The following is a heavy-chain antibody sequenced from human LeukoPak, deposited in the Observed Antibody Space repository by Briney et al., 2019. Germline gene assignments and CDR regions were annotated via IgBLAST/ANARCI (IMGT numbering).Heavy chain of an antibody. Sequence: SETLSLTCTVSGGSFSSYYWSWIRQPPGKGLEWIGYIYYSGSTNYNPSLKSRVTISVDTSKNQFSLKLSSVTAADTAVYYCARIKNYYGSGRRPGGPLFYYYMDVWGKGTTVTVSS. V-gene: IGHV4-59*01. CDR2: IYYSGST. CDR3: ARIKNYYGSGRRPGGPLFYYYMDV. D-gene: IGHD3-10*01. CDR1: GGSFSSYY. J-gene: IGHJ6*03.